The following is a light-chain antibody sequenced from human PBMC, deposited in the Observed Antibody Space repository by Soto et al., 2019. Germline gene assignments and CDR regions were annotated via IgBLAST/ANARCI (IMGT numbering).Light chain of an antibody. V-gene: IGLV2-8*01. CDR1: SSDVGD. J-gene: IGLJ3*02. Sequence: QSPLTQPPSASGSPGQSVTITCTGTSSDVGDVSWYQQYPGKAPKLMIYDVNKRPSGVPDRFSGSKSGNTASLTVSGLQAEDEADFYCSSYAGNSNLMFGGGTKLTVL. CDR2: DVN. CDR3: SSYAGNSNLM.